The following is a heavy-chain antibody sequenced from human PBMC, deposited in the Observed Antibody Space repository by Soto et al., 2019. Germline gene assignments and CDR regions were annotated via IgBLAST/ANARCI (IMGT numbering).Heavy chain of an antibody. Sequence: EVQLVESGGGLVQPGRSLRLSCAASGFTFDDYAMHWVRQAPGKGLEWVSGISWNSGSIGYADSVKGRFTISRDNAKNSLYLQMNSLRAEDTALYYCAKDATYYYDSSGYSPFDYWGQGTLVTVSS. J-gene: IGHJ4*02. CDR3: AKDATYYYDSSGYSPFDY. CDR1: GFTFDDYA. D-gene: IGHD3-22*01. CDR2: ISWNSGSI. V-gene: IGHV3-9*01.